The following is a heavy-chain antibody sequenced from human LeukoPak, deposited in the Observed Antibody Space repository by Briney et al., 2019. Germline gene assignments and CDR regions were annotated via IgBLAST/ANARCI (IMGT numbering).Heavy chain of an antibody. CDR3: ARVRGGYSGYEIDY. CDR2: ISAYNGNT. V-gene: IGHV1-18*01. CDR1: GYTFTSYG. Sequence: GASVKVSCKASGYTFTSYGISWVRQAPGQGLEWMGWISAYNGNTNYAQRLQGRVTMATDTSTSTAYMELRSLRSDDTAVYYCARVRGGYSGYEIDYWGQGTLVTVSS. D-gene: IGHD5-12*01. J-gene: IGHJ4*02.